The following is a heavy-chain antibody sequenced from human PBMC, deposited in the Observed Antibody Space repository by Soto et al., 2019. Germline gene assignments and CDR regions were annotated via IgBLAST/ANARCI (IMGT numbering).Heavy chain of an antibody. Sequence: GASVKVSCKASGYTFTSYAMLWVRQAPGQRLEWMGWINAGNGNTKYSQKFQGRVTITRDTSASTAYMELSSLRSEDTAVYYCARVRRYYDSSGYWGHGMDVWGQGTTVTVSS. CDR1: GYTFTSYA. D-gene: IGHD3-22*01. V-gene: IGHV1-3*01. J-gene: IGHJ6*02. CDR3: ARVRRYYDSSGYWGHGMDV. CDR2: INAGNGNT.